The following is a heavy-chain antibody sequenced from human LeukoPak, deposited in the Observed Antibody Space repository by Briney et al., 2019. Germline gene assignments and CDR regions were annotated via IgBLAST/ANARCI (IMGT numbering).Heavy chain of an antibody. D-gene: IGHD4-23*01. J-gene: IGHJ6*03. CDR3: ANYGGNGYYYYYMDV. CDR1: GYSISSGYY. V-gene: IGHV4-38-2*02. Sequence: PSETLSLTCTVSGYSISSGYYWGWIRQPPGKGLEWIGSIYHSGSTYYNPSLKSRVTISVDTSKNQFSLKLSSVTAADTAVYYCANYGGNGYYYYYMDVWGKGTTVTVSS. CDR2: IYHSGST.